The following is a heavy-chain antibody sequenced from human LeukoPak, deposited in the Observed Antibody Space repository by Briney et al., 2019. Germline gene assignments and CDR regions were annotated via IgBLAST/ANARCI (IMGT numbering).Heavy chain of an antibody. V-gene: IGHV4-4*07. CDR1: GGSINRHF. D-gene: IGHD3-10*01. J-gene: IGHJ4*02. Sequence: SETLSLTCVVAGGSINRHFWSWIRQPAGNGLEWIGRIYSDGGTDYSPSLKSRVTISVDTSKNQFSLKLSSVTAADTAVYYCARGKNEVRGVIILYYFDYWGQGTLVTVSS. CDR3: ARGKNEVRGVIILYYFDY. CDR2: IYSDGGT.